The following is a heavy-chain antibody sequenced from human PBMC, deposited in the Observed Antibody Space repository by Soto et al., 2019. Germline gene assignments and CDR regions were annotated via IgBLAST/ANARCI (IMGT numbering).Heavy chain of an antibody. D-gene: IGHD3-22*01. CDR1: GFTFSSYA. Sequence: GGSLRLSCAASGFTFSSYAMSWVRQAPGKGLEWVSAISGSGGSTYYADSVKGRFTISRDNSKNTLYLQMNSLRAEDTAVYYCAKTYYYDSSGYYLADAFDIWGQGTMVTVS. CDR3: AKTYYYDSSGYYLADAFDI. J-gene: IGHJ3*02. CDR2: ISGSGGST. V-gene: IGHV3-23*01.